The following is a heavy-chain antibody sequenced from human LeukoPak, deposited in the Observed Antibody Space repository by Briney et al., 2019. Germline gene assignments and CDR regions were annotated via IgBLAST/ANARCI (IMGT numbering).Heavy chain of an antibody. CDR1: GFTFTSYA. CDR3: ARVLSTSCLDY. J-gene: IGHJ4*02. D-gene: IGHD2-2*01. CDR2: ISYDGRNK. V-gene: IGHV3-30*01. Sequence: GSLGLSCAASGFTFTSYAVHWVRQAPGKGLEWVAVISYDGRNKYYADSVKGRFTISRDNSKNTLYLQMNSLRAEDTAVYYCARVLSTSCLDYWGQGTLVAVSS.